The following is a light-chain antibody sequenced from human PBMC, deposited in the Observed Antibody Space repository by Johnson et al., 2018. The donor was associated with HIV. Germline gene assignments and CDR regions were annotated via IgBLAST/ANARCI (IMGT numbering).Light chain of an antibody. V-gene: IGLV1-51*01. J-gene: IGLJ1*01. CDR3: GTWDSSLSAGV. Sequence: QAVLTQPPSVSAAPGQTVTISCSGSSSNIGNNYVSWYQQLPGTAPKLLIYDNNKRPSGIPDRFSGSKSGTSATLGITGIQTGDEADYYCGTWDSSLSAGVFGTGTKVTVL. CDR2: DNN. CDR1: SSNIGNNY.